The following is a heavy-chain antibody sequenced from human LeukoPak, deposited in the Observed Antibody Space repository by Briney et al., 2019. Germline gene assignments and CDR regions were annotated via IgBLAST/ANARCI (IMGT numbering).Heavy chain of an antibody. CDR3: ARQASSCTDY. CDR2: IYYSGST. CDR1: GGSISSSSYY. V-gene: IGHV4-39*01. J-gene: IGHJ4*02. Sequence: SETLSLTCTVSGGSISSSSYYWGWIRQPPGKGLEWIGSIYYSGSTYYNPSLKSRVTISVDTSKNQFSLKLSSVTAADTAVYYCARQASSCTDYWGQGTLVTVSS.